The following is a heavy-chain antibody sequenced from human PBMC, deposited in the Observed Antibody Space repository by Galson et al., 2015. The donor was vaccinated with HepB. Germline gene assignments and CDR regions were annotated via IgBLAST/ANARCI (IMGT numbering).Heavy chain of an antibody. V-gene: IGHV3-23*01. CDR1: GLTFSSYA. Sequence: SLRLSWAASGLTFSSYAMSWVRQAPGKGLEWFSAITDSGGDTYYADSVKGRFTISRDNSKSTLYLQMNSLRADDTAVYYCAKGSAASRPYYFDYWGQGTLVTVSS. D-gene: IGHD3-10*01. CDR3: AKGSAASRPYYFDY. J-gene: IGHJ4*02. CDR2: ITDSGGDT.